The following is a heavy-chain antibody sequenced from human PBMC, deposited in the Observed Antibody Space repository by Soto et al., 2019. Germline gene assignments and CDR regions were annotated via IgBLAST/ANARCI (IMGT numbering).Heavy chain of an antibody. CDR2: IYYSGST. V-gene: IGHV4-59*01. D-gene: IGHD3-3*01. Sequence: SETLSLTCTVSGGSISSYYWSWIRQPPGKGLEWIGYIYYSGSTNYNPSLKSRVTISVDTSKNQFSLKLSSVTAADTAVYYCARELDFWSGLNWFDPWGQGTLVTVSS. CDR1: GGSISSYY. CDR3: ARELDFWSGLNWFDP. J-gene: IGHJ5*02.